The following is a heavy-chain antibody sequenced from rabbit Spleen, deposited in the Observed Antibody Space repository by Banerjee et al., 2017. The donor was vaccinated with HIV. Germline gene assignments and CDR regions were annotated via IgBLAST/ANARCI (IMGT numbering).Heavy chain of an antibody. J-gene: IGHJ6*01. CDR3: ARDTSSSFSSYGMDL. Sequence: QEQLVESGGGLVKPGASLTLTCTASGFSFSSGYYMCWVRQAPGKGLEWIVCIDTGSSGFTYFATWAKGRFTCSKTSSTTVTLQMTRLTAADTATYFCARDTSSSFSSYGMDLWGPGTLVTVS. V-gene: IGHV1S45*01. D-gene: IGHD1-1*01. CDR2: IDTGSSGFT. CDR1: GFSFSSGYY.